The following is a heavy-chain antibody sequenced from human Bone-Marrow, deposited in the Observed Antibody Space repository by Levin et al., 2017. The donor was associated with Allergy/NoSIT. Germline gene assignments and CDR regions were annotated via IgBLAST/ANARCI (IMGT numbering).Heavy chain of an antibody. V-gene: IGHV4-34*01. D-gene: IGHD3-10*01. CDR2: INHSGST. J-gene: IGHJ4*02. CDR3: ARGRGYFYGSGSYYRPFDY. CDR1: DESFSGYY. Sequence: SETLSLTCAVYDESFSGYYWSWIRQPPGKGLEWIGEINHSGSTNYNPSLKSRVSVSVDTSKNQFSLELRSVTAADTAVYYCARGRGYFYGSGSYYRPFDYWGQGTLVTVSS.